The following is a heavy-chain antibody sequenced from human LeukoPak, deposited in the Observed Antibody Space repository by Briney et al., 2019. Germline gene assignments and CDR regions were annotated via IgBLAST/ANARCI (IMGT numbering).Heavy chain of an antibody. J-gene: IGHJ6*03. CDR2: INSDGSST. Sequence: PGGSLRLSCAASGFTFSSYWMHWVRQAPGKGLVWVSRINSDGSSTSYADSVKGRFTISRDNAKNTLYLQMNSLRAEDTAVYYCARDQGGYSYCYSYYYMDVWGKGTTVTVSS. V-gene: IGHV3-74*01. CDR1: GFTFSSYW. CDR3: ARDQGGYSYCYSYYYMDV. D-gene: IGHD5-18*01.